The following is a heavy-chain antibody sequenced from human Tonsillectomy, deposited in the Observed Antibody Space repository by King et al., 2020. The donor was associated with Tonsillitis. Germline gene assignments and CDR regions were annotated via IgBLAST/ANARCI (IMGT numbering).Heavy chain of an antibody. J-gene: IGHJ3*02. V-gene: IGHV4-59*08. CDR1: GGSIRSYY. D-gene: IGHD3-3*01. CDR3: ARHIGASRAFDI. Sequence: VQLQESGPGLVKPSETLSLTCTVSGGSIRSYYWSWIRQPPGKGLEWIEYSYYSGSTNYNPSLKSRVTISVDTSKNQFSLKLTSVTAADTAVYYCARHIGASRAFDIWGQGTMVTVSS. CDR2: SYYSGST.